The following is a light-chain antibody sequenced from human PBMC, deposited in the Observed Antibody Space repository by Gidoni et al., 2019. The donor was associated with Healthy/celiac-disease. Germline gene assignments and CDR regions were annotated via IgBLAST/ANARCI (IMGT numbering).Light chain of an antibody. CDR2: DAS. Sequence: IVLTQSPANLSLYPGERATLSCRASQSVSSYLAWYQQKPGQAPRLLIYDASNRATGIPARFSGSGSGTDFTLTISSLEPEDFAVYYCQQRSNWPGTFGGGTKVEIK. V-gene: IGKV3-11*01. CDR3: QQRSNWPGT. CDR1: QSVSSY. J-gene: IGKJ4*01.